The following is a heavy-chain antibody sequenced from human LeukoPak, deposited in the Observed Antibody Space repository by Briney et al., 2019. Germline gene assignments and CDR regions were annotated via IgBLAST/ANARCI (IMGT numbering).Heavy chain of an antibody. CDR1: GFTFSSYW. D-gene: IGHD4-23*01. CDR3: ARGARKGDDYGGFFDY. V-gene: IGHV3-74*01. J-gene: IGHJ4*02. Sequence: PGGSLRLSCAASGFTFSSYWMHWVRQAPGKGLLWVSRINTDGSSTTYADSVKGRFTISRDNAKNTLYLQMNSLRAEDTSIYYCARGARKGDDYGGFFDYWGQGTLVTVSS. CDR2: INTDGSST.